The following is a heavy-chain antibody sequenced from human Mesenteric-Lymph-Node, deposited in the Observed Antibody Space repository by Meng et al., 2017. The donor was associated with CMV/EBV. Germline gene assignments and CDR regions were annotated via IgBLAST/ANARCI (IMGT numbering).Heavy chain of an antibody. CDR2: INPNSGGT. CDR3: ARDKSLMVRGVDNWFDP. D-gene: IGHD3-10*01. CDR1: YSFNKYA. Sequence: YSFNKYAMNWVRQAPGQGLEWMGRINPNSGGTNYAQKFQGRVTMTRDTSISTAYMELSRLTSDDTAVYYCARDKSLMVRGVDNWFDPWGQGTLVTVSS. V-gene: IGHV1-2*06. J-gene: IGHJ5*02.